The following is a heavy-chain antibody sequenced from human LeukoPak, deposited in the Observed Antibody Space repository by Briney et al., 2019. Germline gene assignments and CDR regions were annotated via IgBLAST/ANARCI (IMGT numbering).Heavy chain of an antibody. CDR2: IYSGGST. CDR1: GFTVSSNY. CDR3: ARDSLNALDY. D-gene: IGHD2-8*01. J-gene: IGHJ4*02. V-gene: IGHV3-53*01. Sequence: PGGSLRLSCAASGFTVSSNYMSWVRQAPGKGLEWVSVIYSGGSTYYVDSVQGRFTISRDTSKNTLYLQMNSLRAEDTAVYYCARDSLNALDYWGQGTLVTVSS.